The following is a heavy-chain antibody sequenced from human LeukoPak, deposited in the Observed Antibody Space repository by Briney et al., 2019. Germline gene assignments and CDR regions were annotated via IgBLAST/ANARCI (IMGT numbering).Heavy chain of an antibody. D-gene: IGHD6-6*01. Sequence: SVKVSCKASGGTFSSYAISWVRQAPGQGLEWMGGIIPIFGTANYAQKFQGRVTITTDESTSTAYMELSSLRSEDTAVYYCASSFYSSSHLWYYYYYMDVWGKGTTVTVSS. J-gene: IGHJ6*03. CDR1: GGTFSSYA. V-gene: IGHV1-69*05. CDR3: ASSFYSSSHLWYYYYYMDV. CDR2: IIPIFGTA.